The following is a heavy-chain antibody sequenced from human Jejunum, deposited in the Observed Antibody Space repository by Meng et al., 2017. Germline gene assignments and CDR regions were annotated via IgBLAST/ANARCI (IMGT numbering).Heavy chain of an antibody. Sequence: QLQLQESGPGLVKPSETPSRTCTVSGGSISSRTYYWGWIRQTPGKGLEWIGSIYYSGSTYYNPSLKSRVTISVDTSKNQFSLKLSSVTAADTAVYYCARLDNNWYFDLWGRGTLVTVSS. CDR2: IYYSGST. V-gene: IGHV4-39*01. J-gene: IGHJ2*01. CDR1: GGSISSRTYY. D-gene: IGHD2/OR15-2a*01. CDR3: ARLDNNWYFDL.